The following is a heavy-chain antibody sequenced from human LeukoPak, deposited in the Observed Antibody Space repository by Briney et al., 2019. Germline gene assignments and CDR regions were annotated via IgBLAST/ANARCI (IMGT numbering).Heavy chain of an antibody. CDR2: VSSSSSYT. V-gene: IGHV3-11*06. Sequence: GGSLRLSCAASGFTFSDYYMSWIRQAPGKGLEWVSYVSSSSSYTNYADSVKGRFTISRDNAKNSLYLQMNSLRAEDTAVYYCAREFCPAAAPDYWGQGTLVTVSS. D-gene: IGHD2-2*01. CDR1: GFTFSDYY. J-gene: IGHJ4*02. CDR3: AREFCPAAAPDY.